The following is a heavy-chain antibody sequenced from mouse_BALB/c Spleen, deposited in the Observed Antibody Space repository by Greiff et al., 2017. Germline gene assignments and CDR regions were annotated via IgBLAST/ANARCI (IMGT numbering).Heavy chain of an antibody. CDR2: ISSGGSYT. CDR3: ARENYGNYDWFAY. J-gene: IGHJ3*01. CDR1: GFTFSSYG. V-gene: IGHV5-6*01. D-gene: IGHD2-1*01. Sequence: VQLQQSGGDLVKPGGSLKLSCAASGFTFSSYGMSWVRQTPDKRLEWVATISSGGSYTYYPDSVKGRFTISRDNAKNTLYLQMSSLKSEDTAMYYCARENYGNYDWFAYWGQGTLVTVSA.